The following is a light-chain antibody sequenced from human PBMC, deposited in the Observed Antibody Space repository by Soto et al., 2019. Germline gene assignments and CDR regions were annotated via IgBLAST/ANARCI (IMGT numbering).Light chain of an antibody. CDR1: QSVSSY. V-gene: IGKV3-11*01. CDR3: QQRSSWPLIT. J-gene: IGKJ5*01. Sequence: EIVLTQSPATLSLSPGERATLSCRASQSVSSYLAWYQQKPGQAPRLLIYDASSRATGIPARFSGSGSGTDFTLTISSLEPEDFALYYCQQRSSWPLITFGQGTRLEIK. CDR2: DAS.